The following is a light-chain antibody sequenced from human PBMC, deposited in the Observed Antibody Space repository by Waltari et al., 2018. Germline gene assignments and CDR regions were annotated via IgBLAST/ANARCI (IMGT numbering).Light chain of an antibody. Sequence: QSALTQPASVSGSPGQSITISCAGSRSYVGTNDLASWYQQHQGKAPKLIIYEVTNRPSGVPVRFSGSKSGNTASLTISGRQAADEADYYCCSCAGVTPYVLFGGGTKVTVL. J-gene: IGLJ2*01. CDR3: CSCAGVTPYVL. CDR2: EVT. V-gene: IGLV2-23*02. CDR1: RSYVGTNDL.